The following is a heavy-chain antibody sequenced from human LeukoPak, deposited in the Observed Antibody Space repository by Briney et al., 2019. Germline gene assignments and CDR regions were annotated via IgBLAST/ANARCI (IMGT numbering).Heavy chain of an antibody. Sequence: GRSLRLSCAASGFTFSSYGMHWVRQAPGKGREGGAFIWYDGSNKYYADSVKGRFTISRDNSKNTLYLQINSLRAEDTAVYYCARDFSGSDIGGCFDYWGQGTLVTVSS. V-gene: IGHV3-33*01. D-gene: IGHD5-12*01. CDR3: ARDFSGSDIGGCFDY. CDR2: IWYDGSNK. CDR1: GFTFSSYG. J-gene: IGHJ4*02.